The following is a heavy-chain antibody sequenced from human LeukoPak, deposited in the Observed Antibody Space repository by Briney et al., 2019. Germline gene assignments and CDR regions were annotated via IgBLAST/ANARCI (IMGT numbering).Heavy chain of an antibody. CDR3: AREFWIVVVDERGTNAFDI. J-gene: IGHJ3*02. Sequence: SETLSLTCTVPGGSISSYYWSWIRQPAGKGLEWIGRIYTSGSTNYNPSLKSRVTMSVDTSKNQFSLKLSSVTAADTAVYYCAREFWIVVVDERGTNAFDIWGQGTMVTVSS. CDR1: GGSISSYY. V-gene: IGHV4-4*07. CDR2: IYTSGST. D-gene: IGHD3-22*01.